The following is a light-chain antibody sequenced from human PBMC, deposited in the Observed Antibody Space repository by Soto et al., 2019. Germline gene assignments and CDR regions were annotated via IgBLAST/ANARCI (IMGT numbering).Light chain of an antibody. CDR1: SSDVGAYKT. CDR3: TSNTINGTV. V-gene: IGLV2-14*01. Sequence: QSVLTQPASVSGSPGQSITISCTGTSSDVGAYKTVSWYQQHPGKAPKFMIYEVNNRPSGVPNRFSGSRSGNTASLTISGLQAEDEADYYCTSNTINGTVFGTGTKVTVL. J-gene: IGLJ1*01. CDR2: EVN.